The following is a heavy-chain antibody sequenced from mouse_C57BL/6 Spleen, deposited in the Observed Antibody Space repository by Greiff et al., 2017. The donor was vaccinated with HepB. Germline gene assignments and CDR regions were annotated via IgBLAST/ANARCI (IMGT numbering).Heavy chain of an antibody. CDR1: GFTFSDYG. CDR2: ISSGSSTI. V-gene: IGHV5-17*01. CDR3: ARQYFDV. Sequence: EVMLVESGGGLVKPGGSLKLSCAASGFTFSDYGMHWVRQAPEKGLEWVAYISSGSSTIYYADTVKGRFTISRDNAKNTLFRQMTSLRSEDTAMYYCARQYFDVWGTGTTVTVSS. J-gene: IGHJ1*03.